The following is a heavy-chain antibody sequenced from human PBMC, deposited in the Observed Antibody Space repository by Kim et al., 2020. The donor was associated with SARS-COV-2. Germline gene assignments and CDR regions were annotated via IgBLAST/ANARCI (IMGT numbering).Heavy chain of an antibody. CDR2: INTNNGDT. D-gene: IGHD3-10*01. CDR3: VRWELLGYFDIKGYYGDY. Sequence: ASVKVSCKASGYTFTSFGIAWVRQAPGQGLEWLGWINTNNGDTKYAQKIRDRVTMTTDTSTGTVYMDLRSLTYVETAVYYCVRWELLGYFDIKGYYGDYWGQGTLVTVPS. J-gene: IGHJ4*02. CDR1: GYTFTSFG. V-gene: IGHV1-18*04.